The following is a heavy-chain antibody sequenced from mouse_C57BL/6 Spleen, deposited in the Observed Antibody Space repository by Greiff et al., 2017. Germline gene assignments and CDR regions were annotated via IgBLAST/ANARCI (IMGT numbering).Heavy chain of an antibody. CDR1: GYTFTDYN. J-gene: IGHJ2*01. CDR3: ARWGGTEVDY. Sequence: EVQLQQSGPELVKPGASVKMSCKASGYTFTDYNMHWVKQSHGKSLEWIGYINPNNGGTSYNQKFKAKATLTVNKSSSTAYMELRSRTSEDSADYYCARWGGTEVDYWGQGTTLTVSS. CDR2: INPNNGGT. D-gene: IGHD3-3*01. V-gene: IGHV1-22*01.